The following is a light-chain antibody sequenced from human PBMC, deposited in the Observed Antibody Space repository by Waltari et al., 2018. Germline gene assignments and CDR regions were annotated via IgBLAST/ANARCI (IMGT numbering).Light chain of an antibody. V-gene: IGKV3-20*01. J-gene: IGKJ3*01. Sequence: EIVLTQSPGTLSLSPGERATLSCRASQNIRSNCLAWYQQKPGQAPRPLIYDASTRATGIPDRFSGSGSGTDFTLTISRLEPEDFAVYYCQQYGSSPFIFGPGTKVYIK. CDR1: QNIRSNC. CDR3: QQYGSSPFI. CDR2: DAS.